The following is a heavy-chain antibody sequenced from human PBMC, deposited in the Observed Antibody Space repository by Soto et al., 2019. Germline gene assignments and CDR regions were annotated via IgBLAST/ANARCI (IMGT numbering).Heavy chain of an antibody. CDR1: GYSFTSYW. V-gene: IGHV5-51*01. D-gene: IGHD3-3*01. Sequence: GESLKISCKGSGYSFTSYWIGWVRQMPGKGLEWMGIIYPGDSDTRHSPSFQGQVTISADKSISTAYLQWSSLKASDTAMYYCARQSYYDIWSGYYDLDYWGQGTLVTVSS. CDR2: IYPGDSDT. CDR3: ARQSYYDIWSGYYDLDY. J-gene: IGHJ4*02.